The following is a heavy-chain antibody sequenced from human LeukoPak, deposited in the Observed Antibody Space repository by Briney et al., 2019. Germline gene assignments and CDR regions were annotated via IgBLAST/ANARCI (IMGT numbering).Heavy chain of an antibody. CDR2: IYHSGST. V-gene: IGHV4-4*02. J-gene: IGHJ4*02. D-gene: IGHD3-10*01. CDR3: ARVRDGSGSYCDY. Sequence: SETLSLTCAVSGGSIINSHWWNWVRQPPGKGLEWIGEIYHSGSTNYNPSLKSRVTISVDKSKNEFSLKLSSVTAADTAVYYCARVRDGSGSYCDYWGQGTLVVVSS. CDR1: GGSIINSHW.